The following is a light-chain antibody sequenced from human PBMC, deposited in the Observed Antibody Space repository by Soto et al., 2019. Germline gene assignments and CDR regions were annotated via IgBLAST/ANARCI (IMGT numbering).Light chain of an antibody. Sequence: QSVLTQPPSVSGAPGQRVTISCTGSSSNIGAHYNVHWYQQLPGTAPKLLIYGNSNRPSGVPDRFSGSKSGTSASLAITGLQAEDEADYYCQSYDDSLSAWVFGGGTKVTVL. V-gene: IGLV1-40*01. CDR1: SSNIGAHYN. CDR2: GNS. CDR3: QSYDDSLSAWV. J-gene: IGLJ3*02.